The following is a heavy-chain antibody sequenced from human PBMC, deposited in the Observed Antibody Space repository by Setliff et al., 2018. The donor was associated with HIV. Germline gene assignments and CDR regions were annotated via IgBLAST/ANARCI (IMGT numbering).Heavy chain of an antibody. J-gene: IGHJ4*02. D-gene: IGHD2-15*01. V-gene: IGHV1-2*02. CDR1: GYTFTGYY. Sequence: ASVKVSCKTSGYTFTGYYMHWVRQAPGQGLEWMGWINPNSGDTNYAQKFQGRVTMTRDTSTSTAYMELTSLTSDATAVYYCARDRPLDTPGMGLYLDYWGQGTLVTVSS. CDR3: ARDRPLDTPGMGLYLDY. CDR2: INPNSGDT.